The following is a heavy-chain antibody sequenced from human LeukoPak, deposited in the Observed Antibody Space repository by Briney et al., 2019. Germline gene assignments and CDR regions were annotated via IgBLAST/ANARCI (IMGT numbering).Heavy chain of an antibody. V-gene: IGHV3-23*01. Sequence: GGSLRLSCAASGFTFSSYWMSWVRQAPGKGLEWVSAISGSGATTYYADSVKGRFTISRDNSKNTLYLHMNSLRAEDTAVYYCAKRVSGTTFYWGQGTLVTASS. CDR3: AKRVSGTTFY. CDR1: GFTFSSYW. CDR2: ISGSGATT. J-gene: IGHJ4*02. D-gene: IGHD1-1*01.